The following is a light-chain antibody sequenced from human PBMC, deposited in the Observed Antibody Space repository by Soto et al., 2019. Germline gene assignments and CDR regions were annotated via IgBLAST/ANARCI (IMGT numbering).Light chain of an antibody. CDR3: QQYENLPLT. CDR1: QDISKY. J-gene: IGKJ4*01. CDR2: DAS. Sequence: EIKLAQSPSSLSASVGDRVTIPCQASQDISKYLNWYQQKPGKAPKLLIYDASNLETGIPSRFSGSGSGTNFSLTITSLQPEDIATYYCQQYENLPLTFGGGTKVGIK. V-gene: IGKV1-33*01.